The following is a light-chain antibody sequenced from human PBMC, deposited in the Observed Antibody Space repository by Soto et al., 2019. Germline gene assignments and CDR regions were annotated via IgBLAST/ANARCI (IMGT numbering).Light chain of an antibody. CDR3: QERSNWPPFG. V-gene: IGKV3-11*01. CDR1: QSVSSY. CDR2: DAS. J-gene: IGKJ4*01. Sequence: EIVLTQSPATLSLSPGERATLSCRASQSVSSYLAWYQQKPGQAPRLLIYDASNRATGIPARFSGSGSGTDFTLTISSLEPEDFAVYYWQERSNWPPFGFGGGTKVEIK.